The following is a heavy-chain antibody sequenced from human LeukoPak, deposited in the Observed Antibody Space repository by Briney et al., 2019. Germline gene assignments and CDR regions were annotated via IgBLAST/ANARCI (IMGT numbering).Heavy chain of an antibody. D-gene: IGHD3-22*01. Sequence: GGSLRLSCAAAGFTFSSYSMNWVRQAPGKGLEWVSSISSGSTYRYYADSVRGQFTIYRDNAENSLYLQMNSLRAEDTAVYYCARENTYYSDVSGYHDGPIDYWGQGTLVTVSS. CDR2: ISSGSTYR. V-gene: IGHV3-21*01. CDR3: ARENTYYSDVSGYHDGPIDY. J-gene: IGHJ4*02. CDR1: GFTFSSYS.